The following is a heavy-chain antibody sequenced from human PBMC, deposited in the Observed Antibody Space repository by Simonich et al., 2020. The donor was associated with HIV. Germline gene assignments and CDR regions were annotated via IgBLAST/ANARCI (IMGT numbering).Heavy chain of an antibody. D-gene: IGHD3-16*01. V-gene: IGHV4-31*02. CDR3: ARGADYNYGYVGFDY. J-gene: IGHJ4*02. Sequence: QVQLQESGPGLVKPSQTLSLTCTVSGASARSGAYYWSWFRQQPVKGLEWIGNIYYRCDTYYNPSLKSRLSISIDTSRNQFSLKLSSVTAADTAVYYCARGADYNYGYVGFDYWGQGTLVTVSS. CDR2: IYYRCDT. CDR1: GASARSGAYY.